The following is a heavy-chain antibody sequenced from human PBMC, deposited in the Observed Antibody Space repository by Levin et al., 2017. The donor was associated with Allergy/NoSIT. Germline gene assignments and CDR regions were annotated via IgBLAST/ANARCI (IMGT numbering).Heavy chain of an antibody. D-gene: IGHD3-10*01. CDR3: ARDSGSGYFDL. J-gene: IGHJ2*01. CDR2: ISTHENTI. Sequence: LGESLKISCAASGFAFSDYFLSWIRQAPGKGLEWISYISTHENTIYYADSVKGRFTISRDNAKNSLFLQMNSLRAEDTAVYFCARDSGSGYFDLWGRGTLVTVSS. V-gene: IGHV3-11*01. CDR1: GFAFSDYF.